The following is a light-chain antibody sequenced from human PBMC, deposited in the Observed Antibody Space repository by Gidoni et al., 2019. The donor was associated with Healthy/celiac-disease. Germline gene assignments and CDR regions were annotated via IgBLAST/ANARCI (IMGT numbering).Light chain of an antibody. V-gene: IGLV2-8*01. Sequence: QSALTQPPSASGSPGQSVTISCTGTSSDVGGYNYVSWYQQPPGKAPKLMLYEVSKRPSGVPDRFSGSKSGNTASLTVSGLQAEDEADYYCSSYAGSNNFNVFGTGTKVTVL. J-gene: IGLJ1*01. CDR1: SSDVGGYNY. CDR2: EVS. CDR3: SSYAGSNNFNV.